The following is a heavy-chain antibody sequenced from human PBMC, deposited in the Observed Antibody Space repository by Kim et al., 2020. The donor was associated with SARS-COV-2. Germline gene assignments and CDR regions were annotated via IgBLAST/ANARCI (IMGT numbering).Heavy chain of an antibody. CDR2: ISAYNGNT. Sequence: ASVKVSCKASGYTFTSYGISWVRQAPGQGLEWMGWISAYNGNTNYAQKLQGRVTMTTDTSTSTAYMELRSLRSDDTAVYYCARVTPPNPVLRFLEAYGMDVWGQGTTVTVSS. V-gene: IGHV1-18*04. CDR1: GYTFTSYG. CDR3: ARVTPPNPVLRFLEAYGMDV. J-gene: IGHJ6*02. D-gene: IGHD3-3*01.